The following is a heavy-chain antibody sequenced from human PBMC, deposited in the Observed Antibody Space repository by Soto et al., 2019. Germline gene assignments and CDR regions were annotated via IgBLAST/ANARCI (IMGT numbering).Heavy chain of an antibody. J-gene: IGHJ4*02. V-gene: IGHV3-30*03. CDR3: STVGALSDWAYGDY. D-gene: IGHD1-26*01. CDR1: GFTFSTYG. Sequence: QVQLVESGGGVVQPGRSLRLSCAASGFTFSTYGMHWVRQAPGKGLEWVAVISYDGNEKHYADSVKGRFTISRDNSSDSLSLQMHSRRFEDSVVYNCSTVGALSDWAYGDYWGQGTLVTVSS. CDR2: ISYDGNEK.